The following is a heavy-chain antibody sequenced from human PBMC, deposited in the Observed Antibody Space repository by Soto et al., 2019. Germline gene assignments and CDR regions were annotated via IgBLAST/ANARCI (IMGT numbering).Heavy chain of an antibody. CDR3: ARQAWLQAFDY. CDR2: INHSGST. D-gene: IGHD5-12*01. J-gene: IGHJ4*02. V-gene: IGHV4-34*01. Sequence: PSETLSLTCAVYGGSFSGYYRSWIRQPPGKGLEWIGEINHSGSTNYNPSLKSRVTISVDTSKNQFSLKLSSVTAADTAVYYCARQAWLQAFDYWGQGTLVTVSS. CDR1: GGSFSGYY.